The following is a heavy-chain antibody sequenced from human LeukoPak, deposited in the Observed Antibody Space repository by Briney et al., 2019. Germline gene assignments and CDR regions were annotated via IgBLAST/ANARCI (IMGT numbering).Heavy chain of an antibody. V-gene: IGHV3-66*01. CDR3: AGTTKYYFDS. D-gene: IGHD1-26*01. CDR2: LYTSGST. CDR1: GFTVSSNY. Sequence: GGSLRLSCEASGFTVSSNYMSWVRQAPGKGLEWVSLLYTSGSTYYADSVKGRFTISRDSSKNTVYLQMNDLRGEDTAVYYCAGTTKYYFDSWGQRALVTVSS. J-gene: IGHJ4*02.